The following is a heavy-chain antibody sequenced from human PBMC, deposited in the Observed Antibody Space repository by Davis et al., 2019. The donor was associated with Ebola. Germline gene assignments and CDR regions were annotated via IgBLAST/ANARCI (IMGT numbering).Heavy chain of an antibody. Sequence: AASVKVSCKASGYTFTSYGISWVRQAPGQGLEWMGWISAYNGNTNYAQKLQGRVTMTTGTSTSTAYMELRSLRSDDTAVYYCARDTVKYCTNGVCSFDYWGQGTLVTVSS. D-gene: IGHD2-8*01. CDR2: ISAYNGNT. V-gene: IGHV1-18*01. CDR3: ARDTVKYCTNGVCSFDY. CDR1: GYTFTSYG. J-gene: IGHJ4*02.